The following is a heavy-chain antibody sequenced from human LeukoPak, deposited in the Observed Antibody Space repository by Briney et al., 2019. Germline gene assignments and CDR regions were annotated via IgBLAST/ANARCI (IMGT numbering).Heavy chain of an antibody. Sequence: GGSLRLSCAASGFTFSSYAMHWVRQVPGKGLEWVAVISYDGSNKYYADSVKGRFTISRDNSKNTLYLQMNSLRAEDTAVYYCARGDLLVVPAANFDYWGQGTLVTVSS. J-gene: IGHJ4*02. CDR1: GFTFSSYA. V-gene: IGHV3-30-3*01. CDR3: ARGDLLVVPAANFDY. D-gene: IGHD2-2*01. CDR2: ISYDGSNK.